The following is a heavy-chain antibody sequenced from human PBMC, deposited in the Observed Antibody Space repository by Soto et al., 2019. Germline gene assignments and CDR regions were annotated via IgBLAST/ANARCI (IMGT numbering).Heavy chain of an antibody. CDR3: ARDPLVVVPAARGYYYYGMDV. CDR1: GDSVPSNSAA. J-gene: IGHJ6*02. V-gene: IGHV6-1*01. Sequence: SQTLSLTCAISGDSVPSNSAAWNWIRQSPSRGLEWLGRTYYRSKWYNDYAVSVKSRITINPDTSKNQFSLQLNSVTPEDTAVYYCARDPLVVVPAARGYYYYGMDVWGQGTTVTVSS. D-gene: IGHD2-2*01. CDR2: TYYRSKWYN.